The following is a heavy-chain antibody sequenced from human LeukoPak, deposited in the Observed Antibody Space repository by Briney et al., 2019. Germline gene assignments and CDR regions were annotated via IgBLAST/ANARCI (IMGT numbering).Heavy chain of an antibody. V-gene: IGHV4-59*08. CDR2: IYYSGST. CDR1: GGSISSYY. D-gene: IGHD7-27*01. J-gene: IGHJ4*02. Sequence: SETLSLTCTVSGGSISSYYWSWIRQPPGKGLEWIGYIYYSGSTNYNPSLKSRVTISVDTSKNQFSLKLSSVTAADTAVYYCARRKATNGGRIDYWGQGTLVTVSS. CDR3: ARRKATNGGRIDY.